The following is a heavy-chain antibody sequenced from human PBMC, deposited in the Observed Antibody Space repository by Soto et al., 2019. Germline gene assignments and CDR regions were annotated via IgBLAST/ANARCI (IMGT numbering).Heavy chain of an antibody. CDR1: GGSISSGGYS. Sequence: SETLSLTCAVSGGSISSGGYSWSWIRQPPGKGLEWIGYIYHSGSTYYNPSLKSRVTISVDRSKNQFSLKLSSVTAADTAVYYRGRGLAVITSFGLVNSRHGFDPWGQGTMVTVAS. V-gene: IGHV4-30-2*01. D-gene: IGHD3-3*01. CDR2: IYHSGST. CDR3: GRGLAVITSFGLVNSRHGFDP. J-gene: IGHJ5*02.